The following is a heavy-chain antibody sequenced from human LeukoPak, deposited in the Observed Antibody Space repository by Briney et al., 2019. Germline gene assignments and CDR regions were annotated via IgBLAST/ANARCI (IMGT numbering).Heavy chain of an antibody. J-gene: IGHJ6*02. Sequence: ASVKVSCKASGYTFTSYAMHWVRQAPGQRLEWMGWINAGNGNTKYSQKFQGRVTITRETSASTAYMELSSLRSEDTAVYCCARDLRDGYTRNYYNYYGMDVWGQGTTVTVSS. V-gene: IGHV1-3*01. D-gene: IGHD5-24*01. CDR1: GYTFTSYA. CDR2: INAGNGNT. CDR3: ARDLRDGYTRNYYNYYGMDV.